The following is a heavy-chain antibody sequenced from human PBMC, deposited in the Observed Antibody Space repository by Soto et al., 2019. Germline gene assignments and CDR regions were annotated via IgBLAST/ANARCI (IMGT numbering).Heavy chain of an antibody. V-gene: IGHV4-59*01. CDR2: IYYIGNT. CDR1: GGSISSYY. J-gene: IGHJ4*02. D-gene: IGHD6-13*01. CDR3: ARGPGYRDYLDY. Sequence: SETLSLTCTVSGGSISSYYWSWIRQPPGKGLEWIGYIYYIGNTHYNPSLESRVTMSVDTSKNQFSLQLTSVTAADTAVYYCARGPGYRDYLDYWGQGTLVTVSS.